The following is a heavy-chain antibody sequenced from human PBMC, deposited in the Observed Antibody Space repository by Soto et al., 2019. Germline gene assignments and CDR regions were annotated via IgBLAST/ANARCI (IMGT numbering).Heavy chain of an antibody. CDR3: ARDSQDYYDSSGYYAS. CDR1: GFTFSSYS. J-gene: IGHJ4*02. V-gene: IGHV3-21*01. CDR2: ISSSSSYI. D-gene: IGHD3-22*01. Sequence: GGSLRLSCAASGFTFSSYSMNWVRQAPGKGLEWVSSISSSSSYIYYADSVKGRFTISRDNAKNSLYLQMNSLRAEDTAVYYCARDSQDYYDSSGYYASWGQGTLVTVS.